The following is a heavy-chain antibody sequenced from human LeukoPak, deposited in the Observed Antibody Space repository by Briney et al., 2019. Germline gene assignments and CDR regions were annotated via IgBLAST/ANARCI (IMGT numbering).Heavy chain of an antibody. D-gene: IGHD2-2*01. CDR2: IYYSGST. V-gene: IGHV4-39*01. Sequence: GSLRLSCTASGFTFINYSMNWVRQAPGKGLEWIGSIYYSGSTYYNPSLKSRVTISVDTSKNQFSLKLSSVTAADTAVYYCARLPYCSSTSCVDYWGQGTLVTVSS. J-gene: IGHJ4*02. CDR3: ARLPYCSSTSCVDY. CDR1: GFTFINYS.